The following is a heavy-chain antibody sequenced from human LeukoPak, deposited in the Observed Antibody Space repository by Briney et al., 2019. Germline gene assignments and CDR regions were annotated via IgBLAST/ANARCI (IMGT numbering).Heavy chain of an antibody. CDR3: ARELVGASAFDI. CDR1: GYTFTGYY. V-gene: IGHV1-69*13. Sequence: ASVKVSCKASGYTFTGYYMHWVRQAPGQGLEWMGGIIPIFGTANYAQKFQGRVTITADESTSTAYMELSSLRSEDTAVYYCARELVGASAFDIWGQGTMVTVSS. D-gene: IGHD1-26*01. CDR2: IIPIFGTA. J-gene: IGHJ3*02.